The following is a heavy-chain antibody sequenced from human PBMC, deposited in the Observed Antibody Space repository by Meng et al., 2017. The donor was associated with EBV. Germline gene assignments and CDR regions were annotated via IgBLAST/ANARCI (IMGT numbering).Heavy chain of an antibody. D-gene: IGHD3-22*01. CDR2: ISAYNGNT. J-gene: IGHJ4*02. CDR3: ARDGRLYDTPSPFDY. V-gene: IGHV1-18*01. Sequence: VQLVQAGAEVKKPGDSVKVSCKASGYTFTSYGIRWVRQAPGQGLEWMGWISAYNGNTNYAQKLQGRVTMTTDTSTSTAYMELRSLRSDDTAVYYCARDGRLYDTPSPFDYWGQGTLVTVSS. CDR1: GYTFTSYG.